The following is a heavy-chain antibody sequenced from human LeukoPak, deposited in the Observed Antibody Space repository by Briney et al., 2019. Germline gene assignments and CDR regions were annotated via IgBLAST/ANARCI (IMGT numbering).Heavy chain of an antibody. J-gene: IGHJ5*02. CDR1: GGSISSYY. V-gene: IGHV4-4*07. CDR3: ARAGVDSYYYDSSGYYSLDWFDP. CDR2: IYTSGST. D-gene: IGHD3-22*01. Sequence: SETLSLTCTVSGGSISSYYWSWIRQPAGKGLEWIGRIYTSGSTNYNPYLKSRVTMSVDTSKNQFSLKLSSVTAADTAVYYCARAGVDSYYYDSSGYYSLDWFDPWGQGTLVTVSS.